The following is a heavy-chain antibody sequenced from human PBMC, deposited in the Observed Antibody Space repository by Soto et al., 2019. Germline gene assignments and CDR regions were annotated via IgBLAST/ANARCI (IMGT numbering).Heavy chain of an antibody. V-gene: IGHV1-18*04. CDR1: GYTFSSYV. CDR3: AREGGVWGSFRYFDY. D-gene: IGHD3-16*02. J-gene: IGHJ4*02. CDR2: ISPYNGNT. Sequence: QVQLVQSGVEVQKPEASVKVSCKASGYTFSSYVINWLRQAPGQGLEWMGWISPYNGNTNYGQNLQGRVTMTTDTSTSIVDMELRSLRSDDTAVYYCAREGGVWGSFRYFDYWGQGTLVTVSP.